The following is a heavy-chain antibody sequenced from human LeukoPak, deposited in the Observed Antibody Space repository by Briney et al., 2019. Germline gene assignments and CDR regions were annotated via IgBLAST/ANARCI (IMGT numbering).Heavy chain of an antibody. V-gene: IGHV3-21*01. D-gene: IGHD1-26*01. Sequence: GGSLRLSCAASGFTFTSYTMNWVGQAPGKGLEWVSSIISSNYIYYADSVKGRFTISRDDAKNSLYLQMNSLRAEDTAVYYCARGNSGLDYWGQGTLVTVSS. CDR3: ARGNSGLDY. CDR1: GFTFTSYT. J-gene: IGHJ4*02. CDR2: IISSNYI.